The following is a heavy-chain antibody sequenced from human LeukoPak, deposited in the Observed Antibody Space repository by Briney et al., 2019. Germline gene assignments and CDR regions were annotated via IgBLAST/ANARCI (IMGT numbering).Heavy chain of an antibody. CDR1: GYTFTSYY. Sequence: ASVNVFCKASGYTFTSYYMHWVRQAPGQGLEWMGWINPNSGGTNYAQKFQGRVTMTRDTSISTAYMELSRLRSDDTAVYYCARGPPLAIRASEFDPWGQGTLVTVSS. V-gene: IGHV1-2*02. D-gene: IGHD2-2*02. J-gene: IGHJ5*02. CDR3: ARGPPLAIRASEFDP. CDR2: INPNSGGT.